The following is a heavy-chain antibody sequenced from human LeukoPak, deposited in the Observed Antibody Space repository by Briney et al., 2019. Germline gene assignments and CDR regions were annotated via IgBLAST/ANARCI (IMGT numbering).Heavy chain of an antibody. CDR2: IWNDGSDK. V-gene: IGHV3-33*01. CDR3: ARDFYGDFSKFDY. D-gene: IGHD4-17*01. J-gene: IGHJ4*02. CDR1: GFTFSSYG. Sequence: PGRSLRLSCAASGFTFSSYGMHWVRQAPGKGLEWVAAIWNDGSDKYYADSVKGRFTISGDNSRNTLYLEMNSPRAEDTAVYYCARDFYGDFSKFDYWAREPWSPSPQ.